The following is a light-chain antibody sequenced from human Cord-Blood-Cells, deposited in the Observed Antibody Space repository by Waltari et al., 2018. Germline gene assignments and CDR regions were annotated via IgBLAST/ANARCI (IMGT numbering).Light chain of an antibody. CDR2: LGS. V-gene: IGKV2-28*01. CDR3: MQALQTRYS. Sequence: DIVLTQSPLSLPVTPGEPASIPCRSSQSLLLSNGYNSLDWYLQKPWQSPQLLIYLGSNRASGVPDRFSGSGSGTDFTLKLSRVEAEDVGVYYCMQALQTRYSFGQGTKLEIK. CDR1: QSLLLSNGYNS. J-gene: IGKJ2*03.